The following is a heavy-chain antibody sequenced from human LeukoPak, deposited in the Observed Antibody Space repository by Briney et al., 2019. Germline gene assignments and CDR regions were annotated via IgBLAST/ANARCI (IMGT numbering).Heavy chain of an antibody. CDR2: INPNGGGT. V-gene: IGHV1-2*02. D-gene: IGHD3/OR15-3a*01. CDR3: ARDMTGVPLGLGY. Sequence: GASVKVSCTPSGYTFIGYYIHWMRRAPGQGLEWLGWINPNGGGTNYAQKFHGRLTMTRDTSISTAYMELSRLRSDDTAVYYCARDMTGVPLGLGYWGQGTLVTVSS. CDR1: GYTFIGYY. J-gene: IGHJ4*02.